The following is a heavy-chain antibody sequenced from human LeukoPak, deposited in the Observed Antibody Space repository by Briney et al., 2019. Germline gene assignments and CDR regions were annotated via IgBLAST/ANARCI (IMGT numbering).Heavy chain of an antibody. V-gene: IGHV3-23*01. CDR2: INGGDT. J-gene: IGHJ4*02. D-gene: IGHD1-26*01. CDR3: AKDGQSINSRWDYLDS. Sequence: QSGGSLTLSCAASRFDFSTYAMIWLPQAPGQGREGVTDINGGDTHYADSVKGRFTISRDNSKSTVELHMSSLRVEDTAVYYCAKDGQSINSRWDYLDSWGGGTLVTVSS. CDR1: RFDFSTYA.